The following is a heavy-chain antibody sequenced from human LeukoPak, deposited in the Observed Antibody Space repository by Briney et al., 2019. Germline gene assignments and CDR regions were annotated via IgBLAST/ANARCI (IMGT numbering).Heavy chain of an antibody. D-gene: IGHD3-22*01. J-gene: IGHJ4*02. V-gene: IGHV3-30-3*01. CDR1: GFTFSSYA. Sequence: GGSLRLSCAASGFTFSSYAMHWVRQAPGKGLEWVAVISYDGSNKYYADSVKGRFTISRDNSKNTLYLQMNSLRAEDTAVYYCARDEYRHSSGLCGYWGQGTLVTVSS. CDR2: ISYDGSNK. CDR3: ARDEYRHSSGLCGY.